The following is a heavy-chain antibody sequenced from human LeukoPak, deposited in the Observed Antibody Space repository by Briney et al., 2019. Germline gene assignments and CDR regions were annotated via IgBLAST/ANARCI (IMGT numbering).Heavy chain of an antibody. CDR2: ITTYNGDT. CDR3: ARRMNSGSYYPSHYFDS. D-gene: IGHD3-10*01. V-gene: IGHV1-18*01. Sequence: ASVKVSCKASGYTFTNHGFSWVRQAPGQGLEWMGWITTYNGDTNYAQKFQGRVTMTTDTSTSTAYMELRSLRSDDTAVYYCARRMNSGSYYPSHYFDSWGQGTLVTVSS. CDR1: GYTFTNHG. J-gene: IGHJ4*02.